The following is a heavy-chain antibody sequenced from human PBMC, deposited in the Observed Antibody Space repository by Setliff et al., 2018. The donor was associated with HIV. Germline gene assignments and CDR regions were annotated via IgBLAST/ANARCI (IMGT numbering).Heavy chain of an antibody. Sequence: HPGGSLRLSCVASGFTFSNYAMSWVRQTPGKGLEWVASISGSGDITYYADSVKGRFTISRVNSQSTLYLQMDSLRAEDTAVYYCAKVFAFGVDGFDIWGQGTMVTVSS. CDR1: GFTFSNYA. J-gene: IGHJ3*02. D-gene: IGHD3-10*01. CDR3: AKVFAFGVDGFDI. CDR2: ISGSGDIT. V-gene: IGHV3-23*01.